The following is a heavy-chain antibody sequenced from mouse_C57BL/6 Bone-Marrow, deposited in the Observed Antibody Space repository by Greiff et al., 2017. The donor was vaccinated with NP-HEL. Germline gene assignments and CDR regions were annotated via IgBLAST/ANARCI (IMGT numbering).Heavy chain of an antibody. CDR2: ISYDGSN. CDR3: ARDNYGSSPWFAY. J-gene: IGHJ3*01. D-gene: IGHD1-1*01. Sequence: EVKLMESGPGLVKPSQSLSLTCSVTGYSITSGYYWNWIRQFPGNKLEWMGYISYDGSNNYNPSLKNRTSITRDTSKNQFFLKLNSVTTEDTATYYCARDNYGSSPWFAYWGQGTLVTVSA. CDR1: GYSITSGYY. V-gene: IGHV3-6*01.